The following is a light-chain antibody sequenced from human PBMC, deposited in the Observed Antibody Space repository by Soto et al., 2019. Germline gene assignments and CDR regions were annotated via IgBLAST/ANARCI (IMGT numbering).Light chain of an antibody. J-gene: IGLJ2*01. CDR2: EVS. Sequence: QSALTQPASVSRSPGQSITISCTGTSSNVGGYNYVSWYQQHPGKAPKLMIYEVSNRPSGVSNRFSDSKSGNTASLTISGLQAEDEADYYCSSYTSSSTYVVFGGGTKLTVL. CDR1: SSNVGGYNY. CDR3: SSYTSSSTYVV. V-gene: IGLV2-14*01.